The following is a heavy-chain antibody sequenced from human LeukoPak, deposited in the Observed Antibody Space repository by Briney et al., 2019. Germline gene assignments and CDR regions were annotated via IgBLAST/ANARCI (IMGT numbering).Heavy chain of an antibody. V-gene: IGHV3-15*01. D-gene: IGHD3-22*01. Sequence: GGSLRLSCAASGFTFSSYAMSWVRQAPGKGLEWVGRIKSKTDGGTTDYAAPVKGRFTISRDDSKNTLYLQMNSLKTEDTAVYYCTTAQYDSSGYYYPPTFDYWGQGTLVTVSS. CDR2: IKSKTDGGTT. CDR1: GFTFSSYA. CDR3: TTAQYDSSGYYYPPTFDY. J-gene: IGHJ4*02.